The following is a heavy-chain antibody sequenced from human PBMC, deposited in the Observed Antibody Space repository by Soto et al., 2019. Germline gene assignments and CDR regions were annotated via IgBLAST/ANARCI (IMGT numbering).Heavy chain of an antibody. Sequence: PSETLSLTCTVSDGPFSSSGYCWAWIRQPPGKGVEWIGCIFYSGGTYNNPSLKSRVSISADTSRGQFSLKLTSVAAADTAVYYCARHKSGSDWLDPWGQGTLVTVSS. CDR1: DGPFSSSGYC. D-gene: IGHD6-25*01. J-gene: IGHJ5*02. CDR2: IFYSGGT. CDR3: ARHKSGSDWLDP. V-gene: IGHV4-39*01.